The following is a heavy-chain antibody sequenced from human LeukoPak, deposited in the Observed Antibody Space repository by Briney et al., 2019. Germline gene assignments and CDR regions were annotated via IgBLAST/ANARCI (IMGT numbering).Heavy chain of an antibody. CDR3: AKQYGSSSLFDY. J-gene: IGHJ4*02. CDR2: MSYDGSHK. CDR1: GFTFTTYG. D-gene: IGHD6-6*01. Sequence: GGSLRLSCAASGFTFTTYGMHWVRQAPGKGLEWVAVMSYDGSHKYYADSVKGRFTISRDNSKNTVYLQMNSLSPEDTAVYFCAKQYGSSSLFDYWGQGTLVTVSS. V-gene: IGHV3-30*18.